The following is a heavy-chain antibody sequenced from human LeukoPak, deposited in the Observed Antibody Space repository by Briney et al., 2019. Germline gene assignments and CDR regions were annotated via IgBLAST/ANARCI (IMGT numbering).Heavy chain of an antibody. V-gene: IGHV1-2*02. CDR3: ARDALFGYYYYYMDV. J-gene: IGHJ6*03. Sequence: GASVKVSCKASGYTFTGYYMHWVRQAPGQGLEWMGWINPKSGGTNYAQKFQGRVTMTTDTSMSTAYMELSRLTSDDTAVYYCARDALFGYYYYYMDVWGKGTTVTISS. CDR1: GYTFTGYY. CDR2: INPKSGGT. D-gene: IGHD2-21*01.